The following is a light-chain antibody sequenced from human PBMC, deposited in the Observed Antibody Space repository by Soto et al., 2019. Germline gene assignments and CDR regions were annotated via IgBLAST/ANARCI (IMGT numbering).Light chain of an antibody. CDR2: DVS. Sequence: QLVLTQPASVSGSPGQSITISCTGTSSDVGNYNYVSWYQQHPGKAPKLMIYDVSNRPSGVSNRFSGSKSGITASLTISGLQAEDEADYYCSSYTSSSTYVFGTGTKLT. J-gene: IGLJ1*01. CDR1: SSDVGNYNY. V-gene: IGLV2-14*01. CDR3: SSYTSSSTYV.